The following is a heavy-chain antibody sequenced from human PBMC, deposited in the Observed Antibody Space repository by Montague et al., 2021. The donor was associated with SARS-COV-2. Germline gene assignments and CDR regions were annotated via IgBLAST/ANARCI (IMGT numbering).Heavy chain of an antibody. CDR2: IYYSGRT. D-gene: IGHD3-3*01. CDR3: ARAGRVRLLEYGMDV. J-gene: IGHJ6*02. CDR1: GGSISSYY. V-gene: IGHV4-59*01. Sequence: ETLSLTCTVSGGSISSYYWSWIRQPPGKGLEWIGYIYYSGRTNYNPSLKSRVTISVDTSKKQFSLKLSSVTAADTAVYYCARAGRVRLLEYGMDVWGQGTTVTVSS.